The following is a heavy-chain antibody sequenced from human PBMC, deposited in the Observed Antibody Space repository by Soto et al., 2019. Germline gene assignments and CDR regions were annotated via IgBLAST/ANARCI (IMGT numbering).Heavy chain of an antibody. V-gene: IGHV1-18*01. CDR2: ISAYNGNT. CDR1: GYTFTSYG. CDR3: ARGAYYYGSGSSDY. J-gene: IGHJ4*02. D-gene: IGHD3-10*01. Sequence: QVQLVQSGAEVKKPGASVKVSCKASGYTFTSYGISWVRQAPGQGLEWMGWISAYNGNTNNSQKLKGRVTMTTDTSTSPAYMELRSLRSDDTAVYYCARGAYYYGSGSSDYWGQGTLVTFSS.